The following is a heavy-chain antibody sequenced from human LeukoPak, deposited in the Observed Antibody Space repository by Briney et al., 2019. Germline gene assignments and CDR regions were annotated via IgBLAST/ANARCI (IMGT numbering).Heavy chain of an antibody. CDR2: IYYSGST. J-gene: IGHJ3*02. V-gene: IGHV4-39*07. D-gene: IGHD2-15*01. Sequence: SETLSLTCTVSAGSISSSNYYWGWLRQPPGKGLEGIGSIYYSGSTYYNPSLKSRITISVDTSKNQFSLKLSSVTAADTSVYYCARGYCSGGSCYEAFDIWGQGTMVTVSS. CDR3: ARGYCSGGSCYEAFDI. CDR1: AGSISSSNYY.